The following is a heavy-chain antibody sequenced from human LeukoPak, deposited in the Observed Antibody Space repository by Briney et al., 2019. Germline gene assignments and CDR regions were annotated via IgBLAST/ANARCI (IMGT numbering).Heavy chain of an antibody. CDR3: ARHSNWNAGVDWFHP. J-gene: IGHJ5*02. V-gene: IGHV4-59*08. D-gene: IGHD1-20*01. CDR1: GGSNY. CDR2: IHYSGSP. Sequence: SETLSLTCTVSGGSNYWTRIRQAPGKGLEWIAYIHYSGSPHYNPSLRSRVTISIDTSKNQLSLKLNSVTAADTAVYYCARHSNWNAGVDWFHPWGQGTQVTVSS.